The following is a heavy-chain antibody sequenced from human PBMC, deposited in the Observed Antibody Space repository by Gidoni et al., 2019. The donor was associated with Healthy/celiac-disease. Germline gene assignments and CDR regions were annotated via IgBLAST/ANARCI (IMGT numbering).Heavy chain of an antibody. V-gene: IGHV4-34*01. J-gene: IGHJ5*02. CDR2: INHSGST. D-gene: IGHD2-2*01. CDR1: GGSFSGYY. Sequence: QVQLQQWGAGLLKPSETLSLTCAVYGGSFSGYYWSWIRQPPGKGLEWIGEINHSGSTNYNPSLKGRVTISVDTSKNQFSLKLSSVTAADTAVYYCARAVVVVPAADNWFDPWGQGTLVTVSS. CDR3: ARAVVVVPAADNWFDP.